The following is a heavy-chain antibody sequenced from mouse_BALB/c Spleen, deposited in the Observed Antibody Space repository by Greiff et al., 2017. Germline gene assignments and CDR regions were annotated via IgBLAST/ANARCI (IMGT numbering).Heavy chain of an antibody. CDR2: ISSGSSTI. CDR1: GFTFSSFG. V-gene: IGHV5-17*02. Sequence: QVVESGGGLVQPGGSRKLSCAASGFTFSSFGMHWVRQAPEKGLEWVAYISSGSSTIYYADTVKGRFTISRDNPKNTLFLQMTSLRSEDTAMYYCARDGYDAMDYWGQGTSVTVSS. CDR3: ARDGYDAMDY. D-gene: IGHD2-3*01. J-gene: IGHJ4*01.